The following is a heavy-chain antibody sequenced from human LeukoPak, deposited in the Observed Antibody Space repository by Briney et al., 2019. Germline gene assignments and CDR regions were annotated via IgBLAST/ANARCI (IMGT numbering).Heavy chain of an antibody. D-gene: IGHD2-15*01. V-gene: IGHV3-30-3*01. CDR2: ISYDGSDK. J-gene: IGHJ3*02. CDR3: AKAPTILGYCSGGSCYDDAFDI. CDR1: GFTFSSYA. Sequence: GRSLRLSCAASGFTFSSYAIHWVRQAPGKGPEWLARISYDGSDKDYADSVKGRFTISRDNSKNTLYLQTNSLRAEDTAVYYCAKAPTILGYCSGGSCYDDAFDIWGRGTMVTVSS.